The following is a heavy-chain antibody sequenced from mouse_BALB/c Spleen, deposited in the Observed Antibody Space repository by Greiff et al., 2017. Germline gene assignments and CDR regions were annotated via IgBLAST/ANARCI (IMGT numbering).Heavy chain of an antibody. CDR1: GYTFTDYA. Sequence: VKLMESGPEVVRPGVSVKISCKVSGYTFTDYAMHWVKQSHAKSLEWIGVISTYNGNTNYNQKFKGKATMTVDKSSSTAYMELARLTSEDSAIYYCASWDYYDYDGYAMDYWGQGTSVTVSS. J-gene: IGHJ4*01. CDR2: ISTYNGNT. D-gene: IGHD2-4*01. V-gene: IGHV1-67*01. CDR3: ASWDYYDYDGYAMDY.